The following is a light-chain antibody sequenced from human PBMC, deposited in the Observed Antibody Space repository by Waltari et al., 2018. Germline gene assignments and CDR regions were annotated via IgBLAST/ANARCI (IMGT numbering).Light chain of an antibody. CDR3: SSYTSSSTQV. V-gene: IGLV2-14*01. CDR2: EVS. J-gene: IGLJ3*02. CDR1: SRAVGGYHY. Sequence: QSALTQPASVSGSPGQSIPISCTGTSRAVGGYHYVSWYQQHPGKAPKLMIYEVSNRPSGVSNRFSGSKSGNTASLTISGLQAEDEADYYCSSYTSSSTQVFGGGTKLTVL.